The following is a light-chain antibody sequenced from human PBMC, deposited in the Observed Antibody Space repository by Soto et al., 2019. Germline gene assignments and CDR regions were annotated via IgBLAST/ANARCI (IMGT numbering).Light chain of an antibody. J-gene: IGLJ2*01. CDR3: QTWGTGMV. Sequence: QPVLTQSPSASASLGASVKLTCTLSSGHNTYAIAWHQQQPEKGPRYLMKLNSDGSHSKGDGIPDRFSGSSSGAERYLTISSLQSEDEADYYCQTWGTGMVFGGGTQLTVL. CDR1: SGHNTYA. V-gene: IGLV4-69*01. CDR2: LNSDGSH.